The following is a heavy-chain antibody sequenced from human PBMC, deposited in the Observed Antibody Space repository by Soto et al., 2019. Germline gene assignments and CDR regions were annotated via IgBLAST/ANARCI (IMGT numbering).Heavy chain of an antibody. CDR3: ARHCLSIAAAGTDYFYYYYMDV. V-gene: IGHV5-51*01. Sequence: GESLKISCKGSGYSFTSYWIGWVRQMPGKGLEWMGIIYPGDSDTRYSPSLQGHVTISADKSISTAYLQWRSLKAPDTAVYYCARHCLSIAAAGTDYFYYYYMDVWGKGTTVTVSS. CDR2: IYPGDSDT. CDR1: GYSFTSYW. D-gene: IGHD6-13*01. J-gene: IGHJ6*03.